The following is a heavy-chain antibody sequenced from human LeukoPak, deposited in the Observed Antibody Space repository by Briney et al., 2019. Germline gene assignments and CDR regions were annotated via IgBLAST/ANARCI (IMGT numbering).Heavy chain of an antibody. J-gene: IGHJ4*02. V-gene: IGHV3-74*01. Sequence: PGGSLRLSCAASGFTVSNYWMHWVRQAPGKRLVWVSRINSDESIKIYADSVKGRFTISRDNAKNTLYLQMNSLRAEDTAVYYCARQEHSGTSNFDYWGQGILVTVSS. D-gene: IGHD1-26*01. CDR3: ARQEHSGTSNFDY. CDR1: GFTVSNYW. CDR2: INSDESIK.